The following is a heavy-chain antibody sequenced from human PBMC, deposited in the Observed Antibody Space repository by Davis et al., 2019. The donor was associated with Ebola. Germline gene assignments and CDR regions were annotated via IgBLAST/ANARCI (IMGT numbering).Heavy chain of an antibody. D-gene: IGHD3-10*01. Sequence: GEALMTSCAASGFTFSSYAMSRVRQAPGKGLEWVSAISGSGGSTYYADSVKGRFTISRDNSKNTLYLQMNSLRAEDTAVYYCAKSSVGVITTGAFDIWGQGTMVTVSS. CDR1: GFTFSSYA. CDR2: ISGSGGST. J-gene: IGHJ3*02. V-gene: IGHV3-23*01. CDR3: AKSSVGVITTGAFDI.